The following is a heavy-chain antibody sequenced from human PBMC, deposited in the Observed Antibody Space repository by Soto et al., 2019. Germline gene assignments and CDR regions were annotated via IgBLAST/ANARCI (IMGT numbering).Heavy chain of an antibody. CDR1: GFTFSSYA. V-gene: IGHV3-23*01. D-gene: IGHD3-3*01. J-gene: IGHJ6*02. CDR2: ISGSGGST. Sequence: PGGSLRLSCAASGFTFSSYAMNWVRQAPGKGLEWVSVISGSGGSTYYADSVKGRFTISRDNSKNTLYLQMNSLRAEDTAVYYCARVVFWTVGYGMDVWGQGTTVTVSS. CDR3: ARVVFWTVGYGMDV.